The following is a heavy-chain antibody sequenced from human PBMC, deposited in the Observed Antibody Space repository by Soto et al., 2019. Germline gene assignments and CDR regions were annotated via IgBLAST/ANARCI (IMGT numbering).Heavy chain of an antibody. CDR1: GGSMRNYF. Sequence: SETLSLTCTVSGGSMRNYFWTWIRQPPGKGLEWIGYIHYSGTTSFFPSYNPSLRSRVTISEDTSKNQFSLKLLSVTTADTAVYSCAAGEASSRNLAPYYLDFWGQGTLVTVSS. J-gene: IGHJ4*02. D-gene: IGHD6-13*01. V-gene: IGHV4-59*01. CDR2: IHYSGTT. CDR3: AAGEASSRNLAPYYLDF.